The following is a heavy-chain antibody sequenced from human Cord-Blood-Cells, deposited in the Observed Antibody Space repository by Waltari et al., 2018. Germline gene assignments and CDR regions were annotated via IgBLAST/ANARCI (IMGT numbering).Heavy chain of an antibody. CDR2: IYYSGST. V-gene: IGHV4-31*03. D-gene: IGHD6-13*01. J-gene: IGHJ3*02. CDR1: GGSISSGGYY. CDR3: ARDRDSSSWYLAFDI. Sequence: QVQLQESGPGLVKPSQTLSLTCTVSGGSISSGGYYWSWSRQHPGKGLEWIGYIYYSGSTYYNPSLKSRVTISVDTSKNQFSLKLSSVTAADTAVYYCARDRDSSSWYLAFDIWGQGTMVTVSS.